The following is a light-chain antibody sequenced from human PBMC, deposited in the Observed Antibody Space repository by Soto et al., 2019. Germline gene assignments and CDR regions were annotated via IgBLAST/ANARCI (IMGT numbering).Light chain of an antibody. CDR2: LNSDGSH. CDR3: QTWGTGIQV. CDR1: SGHSSYA. J-gene: IGLJ2*01. Sequence: QSVLTQSPSASASLGASVKLTCTLSSGHSSYAIAWHQQQPEKGPRYLMKLNSDGSHSKGDGIPDRFSGSSSGAERYLTISSLQSEDEADYYSQTWGTGIQVFCGGTKRTV. V-gene: IGLV4-69*01.